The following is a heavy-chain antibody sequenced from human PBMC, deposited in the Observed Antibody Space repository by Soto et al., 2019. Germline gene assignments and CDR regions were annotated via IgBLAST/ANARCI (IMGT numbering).Heavy chain of an antibody. D-gene: IGHD5-18*01. Sequence: SVTLSLTRSGNGGYLSDDTWSWNRGRPGKGLEWIGEIKHNGNTNYNPSLTSRATISVDTSKNQFSLKLSSVTAADTAMYYWARGIPYSYGYVSWFDPWGQXTRVTVS. CDR3: ARGIPYSYGYVSWFDP. J-gene: IGHJ5*02. CDR2: IKHNGNT. CDR1: GGYLSDDT. V-gene: IGHV4-34*01.